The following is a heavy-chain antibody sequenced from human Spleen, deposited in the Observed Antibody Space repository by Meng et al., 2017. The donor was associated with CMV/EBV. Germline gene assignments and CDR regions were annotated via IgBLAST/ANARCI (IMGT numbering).Heavy chain of an antibody. CDR1: GFTFSSYS. J-gene: IGHJ4*02. V-gene: IGHV3-23*01. Sequence: GGSLRLSCAASGFTFSSYSMNWVRQAPGKGLEWVSAISGSAGSTYYADSVKGRFTISRDNSKNTLYLQMNSLRAEDTAVYYCAKDKGCGTSTNCYRGGTDYWGQGTLVTVSS. CDR3: AKDKGCGTSTNCYRGGTDY. D-gene: IGHD2-2*02. CDR2: ISGSAGST.